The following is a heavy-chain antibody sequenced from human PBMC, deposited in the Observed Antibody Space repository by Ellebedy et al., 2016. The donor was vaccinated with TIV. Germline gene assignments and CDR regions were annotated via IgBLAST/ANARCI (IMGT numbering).Heavy chain of an antibody. CDR2: IHPSDSDT. D-gene: IGHD4-17*01. J-gene: IGHJ4*02. CDR3: ARRGDSDFDS. Sequence: GESLKISCKISGYNFSNNWISWVRQKPGKGLEWMGRIHPSDSDTDYRPSFRGHVTMSVDKSISFAFLQWSSLQASDTAMYYCARRGDSDFDSWGQGTVVTVPP. V-gene: IGHV5-10-1*01. CDR1: GYNFSNNW.